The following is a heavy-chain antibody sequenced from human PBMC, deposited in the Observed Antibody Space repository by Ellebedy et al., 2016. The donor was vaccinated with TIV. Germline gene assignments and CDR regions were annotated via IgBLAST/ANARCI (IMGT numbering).Heavy chain of an antibody. CDR1: GFSLSGFG. V-gene: IGHV3-21*04. D-gene: IGHD3-16*01. J-gene: IGHJ5*02. CDR2: INEVSSHI. CDR3: ARDGGKYARYGWFDP. Sequence: GESLKISXAASGFSLSGFGMHWVRQAPGKGLEWISYINEVSSHIYYAASMRGRFSISRDNAKNSLYLQMEYLGAADTAIYYCARDGGKYARYGWFDPWGQGTLVTVSS.